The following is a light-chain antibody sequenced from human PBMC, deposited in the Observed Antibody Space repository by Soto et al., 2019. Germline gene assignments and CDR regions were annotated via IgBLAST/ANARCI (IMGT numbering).Light chain of an antibody. CDR1: QSVSSN. Sequence: EIVMTQSPATLSVSPGERATLSCRASQSVSSNLAWYLQKPGQAPRLLIYGASTRATGIPARFSGSGSGTEFTLTISSLQSEDFAVYYCQQYNNWPGVTFGPGTKVDIK. V-gene: IGKV3-15*01. CDR3: QQYNNWPGVT. CDR2: GAS. J-gene: IGKJ3*01.